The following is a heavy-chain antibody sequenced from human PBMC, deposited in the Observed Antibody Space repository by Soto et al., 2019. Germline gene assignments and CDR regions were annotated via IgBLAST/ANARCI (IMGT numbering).Heavy chain of an antibody. J-gene: IGHJ5*02. D-gene: IGHD5-12*01. V-gene: IGHV3-9*01. CDR2: ISWNSGSI. CDR3: AKADGGYVLGGYNWFDP. Sequence: EVQLVESGGGLVQPGRSLRLSCAASGFTFDDYAMHWVRQAPGKGLEWVSGISWNSGSIGYADSVKGRFTISRDNAKNSLYLQMNSLRAEDTALYYWAKADGGYVLGGYNWFDPWGQGTLVTVSS. CDR1: GFTFDDYA.